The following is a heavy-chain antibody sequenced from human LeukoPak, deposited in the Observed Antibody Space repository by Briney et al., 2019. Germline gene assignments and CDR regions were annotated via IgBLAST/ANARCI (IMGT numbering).Heavy chain of an antibody. CDR1: GFTFSGSA. V-gene: IGHV3-73*01. CDR2: IRSKANSYAT. J-gene: IGHJ4*02. Sequence: PGGSLRLSCAASGFTFSGSAMHWARQASGKGLEWVGRIRSKANSYATAYAASVKGRFTISRDDSKNTAYLQMNSLKTEDTAVYYCTRGLLYSGSYDYWGQGTLVTVSS. CDR3: TRGLLYSGSYDY. D-gene: IGHD1-26*01.